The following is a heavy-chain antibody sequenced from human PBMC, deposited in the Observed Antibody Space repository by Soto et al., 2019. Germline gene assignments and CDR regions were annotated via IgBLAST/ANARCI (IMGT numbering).Heavy chain of an antibody. V-gene: IGHV5-51*01. CDR1: GYSFTSYW. J-gene: IGHJ5*02. D-gene: IGHD3-3*01. CDR2: IYPGDSDT. CDR3: ARQTYYDFWSGPPMGDCFDP. Sequence: GESLKSSCKGSGYSFTSYWIGWVRQMPRKGLEWMGIIYPGDSDTRYSPSFQGQVTISADKSISTAYLQWSSLKASDTAMYYCARQTYYDFWSGPPMGDCFDPWGQGTLVTVSS.